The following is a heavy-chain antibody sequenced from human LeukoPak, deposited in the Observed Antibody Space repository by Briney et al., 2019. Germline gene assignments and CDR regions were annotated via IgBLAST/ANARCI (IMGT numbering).Heavy chain of an antibody. J-gene: IGHJ4*02. CDR1: GGAVSSGVYA. V-gene: IGHV4-30-2*01. Sequence: SQTLSLTCTVSGGAVSSGVYAWSRIRQPPGKGLEWIGYIYHSETTYYNPSLQSRVTISVNRSKNQFSLKLTSVTAADTAVYYCARSRTAYYRYFDSWGQGTLVTVSS. CDR2: IYHSETT. CDR3: ARSRTAYYRYFDS. D-gene: IGHD3-22*01.